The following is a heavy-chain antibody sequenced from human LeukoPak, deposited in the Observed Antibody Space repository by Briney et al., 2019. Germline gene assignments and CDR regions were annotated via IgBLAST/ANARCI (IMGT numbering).Heavy chain of an antibody. Sequence: GGSLRLSCAASGFTFSDHYMDWVRQAPRKGLEWVGRTRNKANSYTTEYAASVKGRFTISRDDSKNSLYLQMNSLKTEDTAVYYCARAPYGDYGYYFDYWGQGTLVTVSS. CDR1: GFTFSDHY. J-gene: IGHJ4*02. CDR2: TRNKANSYTT. CDR3: ARAPYGDYGYYFDY. D-gene: IGHD4-17*01. V-gene: IGHV3-72*01.